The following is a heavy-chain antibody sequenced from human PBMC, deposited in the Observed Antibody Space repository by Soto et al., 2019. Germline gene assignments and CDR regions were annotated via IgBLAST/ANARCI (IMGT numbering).Heavy chain of an antibody. Sequence: ESGPTMVNPTQTLTLTCTFSGFSLNTYGMCVSWIRQPPGKALEWLALIDWDDDKYYRTSLKTRLTVSKDTAKNQVVLTMTNVDPADTATYYCARSGGRYDRFYIEFWGQGTPVTVSS. CDR3: ARSGGRYDRFYIEF. CDR1: GFSLNTYGMC. CDR2: IDWDDDK. V-gene: IGHV2-70*01. J-gene: IGHJ4*02. D-gene: IGHD1-26*01.